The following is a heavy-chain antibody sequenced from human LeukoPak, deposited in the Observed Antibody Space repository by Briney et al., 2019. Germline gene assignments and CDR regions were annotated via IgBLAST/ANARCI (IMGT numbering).Heavy chain of an antibody. CDR2: INPNSGGT. D-gene: IGHD6-13*01. J-gene: IGHJ4*02. CDR3: GRCTYSSGWYYY. V-gene: IGHV1-2*02. CDR1: GYSFTDYY. Sequence: GASVTVSYKACGYSFTDYYMHWVRQAPGQGLEWMGWINPNSGGTNYAQKFQGRVTITRDRSLSTAYMELSRLRSGGPAVYLCGRCTYSSGWYYYWGQGTLVTVSA.